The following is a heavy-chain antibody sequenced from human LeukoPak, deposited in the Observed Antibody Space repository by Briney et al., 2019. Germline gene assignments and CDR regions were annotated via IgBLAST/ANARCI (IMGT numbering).Heavy chain of an antibody. J-gene: IGHJ3*02. CDR2: FDPEDGET. CDR3: TPGVVGATTNAFDI. Sequence: ASVKVPCKVSGYTLTELSMHWVRQAPGKGLEWMGGFDPEDGETIYAQKFQGRVTMTEDTSTDTAYMELSSLRSEDTAVYYCTPGVVGATTNAFDIWGQGTMVTVSS. CDR1: GYTLTELS. V-gene: IGHV1-24*01. D-gene: IGHD1-26*01.